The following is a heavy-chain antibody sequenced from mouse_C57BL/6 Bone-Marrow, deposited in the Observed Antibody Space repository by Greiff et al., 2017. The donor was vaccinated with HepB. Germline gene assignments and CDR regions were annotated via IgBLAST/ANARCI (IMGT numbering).Heavy chain of an antibody. D-gene: IGHD1-1*01. Sequence: QVHVKQSGAELVKPGAPVKLSCKAPGYTFTSYWMHGVKQRLEQGLEWIGMIHPNSGSTNYNEKFKSKATLTVDKSSSTAYMQLNSLTSEDSSVYYGARWNYDKFWFAYWGQGPLFTVSA. CDR1: GYTFTSYW. CDR2: IHPNSGST. J-gene: IGHJ3*01. V-gene: IGHV1-64*01. CDR3: ARWNYDKFWFAY.